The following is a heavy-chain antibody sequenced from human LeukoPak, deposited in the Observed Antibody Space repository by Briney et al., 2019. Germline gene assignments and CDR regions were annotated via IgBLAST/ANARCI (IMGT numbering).Heavy chain of an antibody. Sequence: ASVKVSCKASGYTFTNYGVTWVRQAPGQGLEWMGWISGYNGNTNYAQNLQGRVTMTTDTSTSTAYMELRSLRSDDTAVYYCARDSTDVWGQGTTATVSS. CDR1: GYTFTNYG. J-gene: IGHJ6*02. V-gene: IGHV1-18*01. CDR2: ISGYNGNT. CDR3: ARDSTDV.